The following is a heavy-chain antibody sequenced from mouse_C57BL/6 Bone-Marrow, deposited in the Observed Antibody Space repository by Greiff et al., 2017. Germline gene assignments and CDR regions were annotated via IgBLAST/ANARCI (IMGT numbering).Heavy chain of an antibody. V-gene: IGHV1-55*01. J-gene: IGHJ2*01. CDR2: IYPTSGRT. D-gene: IGHD4-1*01. CDR1: GYTFTSYW. CDR3: ARSGPLGRSCDY. Sequence: QVQLQQPGAELVKPGASVKMSCKASGYTFTSYWITWVKQRPGQGLEWIGDIYPTSGRTNYNEKFKSKAILTVDTSSNTAYMQLSSLTSADSAVFYCARSGPLGRSCDYWGQGATLTVS.